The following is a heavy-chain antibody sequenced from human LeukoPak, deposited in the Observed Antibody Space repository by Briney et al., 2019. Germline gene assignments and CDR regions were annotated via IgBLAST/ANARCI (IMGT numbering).Heavy chain of an antibody. D-gene: IGHD3-10*01. Sequence: ASVKVSCKASGYTFTTYSMHWVRQAPGQRLEWMGWINVGNGNTKYSQKFQGRVTITRDTSVSTAYMELSSLRSEDTAVYYCARSYGSGSAFDYWGQGTLVTVSS. CDR1: GYTFTTYS. J-gene: IGHJ4*02. V-gene: IGHV1-3*01. CDR3: ARSYGSGSAFDY. CDR2: INVGNGNT.